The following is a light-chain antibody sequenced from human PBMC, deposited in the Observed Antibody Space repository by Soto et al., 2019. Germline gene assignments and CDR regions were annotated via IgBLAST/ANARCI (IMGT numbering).Light chain of an antibody. V-gene: IGKV1-39*01. Sequence: DIQMTQSPSSLSASVGDRVTISCRASQSISSYLNWYQHKSGTAPKLLIYAASSLQSGVPSRFSGSGSGTDFTLTISSLQPEDFASYYCQQSYNTPYTFGQGTKVDI. CDR1: QSISSY. CDR3: QQSYNTPYT. CDR2: AAS. J-gene: IGKJ2*01.